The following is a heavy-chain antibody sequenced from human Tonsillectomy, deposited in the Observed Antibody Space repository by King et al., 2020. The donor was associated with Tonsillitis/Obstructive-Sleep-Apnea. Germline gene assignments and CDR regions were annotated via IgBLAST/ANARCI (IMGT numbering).Heavy chain of an antibody. CDR2: MSGSGGTA. CDR1: RFTFSSYA. D-gene: IGHD6-19*01. CDR3: AKDKEAGLPEYYFDS. V-gene: IGHV3-23*04. J-gene: IGHJ4*02. Sequence: VQLVESGGGLVQPGGSLRLSCAASRFTFSSYAMSWVRQARGRGLEWGSAMSGSGGTAFFADSVKGRFTISRDNSKNTLELQMNSLRAEETAVYYCAKDKEAGLPEYYFDSWGQGTLVAVSS.